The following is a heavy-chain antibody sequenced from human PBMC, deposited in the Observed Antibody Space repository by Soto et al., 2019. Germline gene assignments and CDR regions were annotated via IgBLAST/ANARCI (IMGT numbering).Heavy chain of an antibody. J-gene: IGHJ6*02. CDR1: GFTFSSYS. V-gene: IGHV3-21*01. D-gene: IGHD6-25*01. Sequence: GSLRLSCAASGFTFSSYSMNWVRQAPGKGLEWVSSISSSSSYIYYADSVKGRFTISRDNAKNSLYLQMNSLRAEDTAVYYCARDGLKAGGMDVWGQGTTVTVSS. CDR3: ARDGLKAGGMDV. CDR2: ISSSSSYI.